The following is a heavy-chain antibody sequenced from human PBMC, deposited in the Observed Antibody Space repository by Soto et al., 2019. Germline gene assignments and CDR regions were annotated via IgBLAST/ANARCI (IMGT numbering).Heavy chain of an antibody. J-gene: IGHJ4*02. CDR3: ANRARGFTYVFDY. CDR1: GFSLSNRGVG. CDR2: LYWDDDE. Sequence: QITLNESGPTLVKPTQTLTLTCTISGFSLSNRGVGVGWIRQPPGKALAWLALLYWDDDERYSPSLMSRRTITKDTSKNPVFLTMTNREPVDTATDYWANRARGFTYVFDYWGQGTLVTVSS. D-gene: IGHD3-16*01. V-gene: IGHV2-5*02.